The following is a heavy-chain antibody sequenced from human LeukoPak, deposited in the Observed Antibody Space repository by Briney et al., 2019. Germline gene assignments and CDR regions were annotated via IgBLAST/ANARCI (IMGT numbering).Heavy chain of an antibody. V-gene: IGHV4-34*01. Sequence: SETLSLTCAVYGGSFSGYYWSWIRQPPGKGLEWIGEINHSGSTNYNPSLKSRVTISVDTSKNQFSLKLSSVTAADTAVYYCARRPLVLWFGEYYFDYWGQGTLVTVSS. D-gene: IGHD3-10*01. CDR1: GGSFSGYY. CDR2: INHSGST. CDR3: ARRPLVLWFGEYYFDY. J-gene: IGHJ4*02.